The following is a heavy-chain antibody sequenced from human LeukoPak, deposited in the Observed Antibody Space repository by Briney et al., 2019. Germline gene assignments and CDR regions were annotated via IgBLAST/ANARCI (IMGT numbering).Heavy chain of an antibody. CDR1: GFNFNNYG. CDR2: IPSDGNDQ. CDR3: VKDTGRGDF. J-gene: IGHJ4*02. V-gene: IGHV3-30*02. Sequence: GGSLRLSCAASGFNFNNYGMHWVRQAPGKGLEWVTFIPSDGNDQYYADSVKGRFTISRDNSRNTLYLQMNGPRVEDTAVYYCVKDTGRGDFWGQGTLVTVSS. D-gene: IGHD3-10*01.